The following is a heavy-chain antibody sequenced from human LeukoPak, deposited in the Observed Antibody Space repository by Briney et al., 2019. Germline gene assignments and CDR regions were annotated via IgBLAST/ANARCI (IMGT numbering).Heavy chain of an antibody. CDR3: ARHVPEGWFDP. J-gene: IGHJ5*02. CDR1: GGSISSSSYY. D-gene: IGHD1-14*01. CDR2: IYYSGST. Sequence: PSETLSLTCTVSGGSISSSSYYWGWIRQPPGKGLEWIGSIYYSGSTYYNPSLKSRVTISVDTSKNQFSLKLSSVTAADTAVYCCARHVPEGWFDPWGQGTLVTVSS. V-gene: IGHV4-39*01.